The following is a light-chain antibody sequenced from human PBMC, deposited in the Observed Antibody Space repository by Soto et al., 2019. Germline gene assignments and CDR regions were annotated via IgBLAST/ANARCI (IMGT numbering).Light chain of an antibody. J-gene: IGKJ1*01. CDR2: GAS. CDR3: HQYVGSPWT. Sequence: EIVLTQSPGTLSLSPGERATLSCRASQSVNSFLAWFQQKPGQAPRLLIYGASNRATGIPDRFSGSGSETDCTLTITRLEPEDFALYYCHQYVGSPWTCGQGTKVENK. CDR1: QSVNSF. V-gene: IGKV3-20*01.